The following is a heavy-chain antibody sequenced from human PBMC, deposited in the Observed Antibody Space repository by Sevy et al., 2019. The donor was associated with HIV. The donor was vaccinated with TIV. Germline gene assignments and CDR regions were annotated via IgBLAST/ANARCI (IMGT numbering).Heavy chain of an antibody. V-gene: IGHV3-49*04. J-gene: IGHJ6*02. Sequence: GGSLRLSCTPSGFTFGDYTMTWVRQAPGKGLEWVAFIRGKPYGGTTEYAASVKGRFSISRDDSKSIAYLQMNSLKIEDTGVYYCTRVDGAADWGMDVWGQWTTVTVSS. D-gene: IGHD2-15*01. CDR3: TRVDGAADWGMDV. CDR2: IRGKPYGGTT. CDR1: GFTFGDYT.